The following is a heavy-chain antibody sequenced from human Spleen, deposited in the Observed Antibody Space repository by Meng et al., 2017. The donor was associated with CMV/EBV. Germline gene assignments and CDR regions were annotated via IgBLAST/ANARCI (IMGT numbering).Heavy chain of an antibody. D-gene: IGHD3-3*01. CDR1: TYP. J-gene: IGHJ4*02. V-gene: IGHV3-30-3*01. CDR2: ISYDGSNE. Sequence: TYPLHRVREPTGKGLGWVAVISYDGSNECFADSVKGRFTISRDNSKKMMYLQMNSLRVEDTAVYFCAREDSHYDFWSGYSPPYIDYWGRGTVVTVSS. CDR3: AREDSHYDFWSGYSPPYIDY.